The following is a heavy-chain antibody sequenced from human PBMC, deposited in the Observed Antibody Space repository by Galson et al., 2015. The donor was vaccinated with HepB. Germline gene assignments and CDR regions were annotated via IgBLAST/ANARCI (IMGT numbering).Heavy chain of an antibody. D-gene: IGHD2-8*01. V-gene: IGHV1-69*13. CDR1: GGTFSTYT. J-gene: IGHJ6*02. CDR2: IIPIFGSA. Sequence: SVKVSCKASGGTFSTYTLSWVRQAPGQGLEWVGGIIPIFGSANYAQKFQGRVTITADESTSTTYMELRRLRSEDMAVYYCARATREGPKGYCTNGVCYYYYYGMDVWAQGTTVTVSS. CDR3: ARATREGPKGYCTNGVCYYYYYGMDV.